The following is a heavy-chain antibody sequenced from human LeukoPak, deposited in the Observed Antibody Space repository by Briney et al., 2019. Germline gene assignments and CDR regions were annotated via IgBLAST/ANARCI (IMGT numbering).Heavy chain of an antibody. Sequence: SQTLSLTCTVSGGSISSGGYYWSWIRQPPGKGLEWIGYIYHSGSTYYNPSLKSRVTISVDRSKTQFSLKLSSVTAADTAVYYCARDRRAGPSDYWGQGTLVTVSS. CDR2: IYHSGST. J-gene: IGHJ4*02. CDR1: GGSISSGGYY. CDR3: ARDRRAGPSDY. D-gene: IGHD6-13*01. V-gene: IGHV4-30-2*01.